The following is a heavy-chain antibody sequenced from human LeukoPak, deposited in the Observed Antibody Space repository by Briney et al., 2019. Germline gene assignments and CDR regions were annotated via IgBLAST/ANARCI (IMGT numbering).Heavy chain of an antibody. V-gene: IGHV1-69*05. CDR1: GYTFTSYG. CDR2: IIPIFGTA. J-gene: IGHJ6*03. Sequence: ASVKVSCKASGYTFTSYGISWVRQASGQGLEWMGGIIPIFGTANYAQKFQGRVTITTDESTSTAYMELSSLRSEDTAVYYCARDQGESHTYYYYYMDVWGKGTTVTVSS. CDR3: ARDQGESHTYYYYYMDV.